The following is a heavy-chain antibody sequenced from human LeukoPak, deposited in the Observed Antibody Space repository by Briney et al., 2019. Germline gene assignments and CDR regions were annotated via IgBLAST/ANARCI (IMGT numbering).Heavy chain of an antibody. CDR1: GGSITSSSYY. Sequence: PSETLSLTCTVSGGSITSSSYYWGWIRQPPGKGLEWIGSIYYSGSTYYNPSLKSRVTISVDTSKNQFSLKLSSVTAADTAVYYCARRPYYDILTGYLGWYNWFDPWGQGTLVTVSS. CDR2: IYYSGST. CDR3: ARRPYYDILTGYLGWYNWFDP. J-gene: IGHJ5*02. D-gene: IGHD3-9*01. V-gene: IGHV4-39*07.